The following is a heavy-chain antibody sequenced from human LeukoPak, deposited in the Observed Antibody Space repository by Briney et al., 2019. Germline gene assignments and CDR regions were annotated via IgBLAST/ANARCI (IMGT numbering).Heavy chain of an antibody. J-gene: IGHJ5*02. CDR2: ISAYNGNT. V-gene: IGHV1-18*01. D-gene: IGHD6-19*01. Sequence: GASVKVSCKASGYTFTINGISWVRQAPGQGLEWMGWISAYNGNTNYAQKLQGRVTMTTDTSTSTAYMELRSLRSDDTAVYYCARDIGSVACTRGWFDPRGQGTLVTVSS. CDR1: GYTFTING. CDR3: ARDIGSVACTRGWFDP.